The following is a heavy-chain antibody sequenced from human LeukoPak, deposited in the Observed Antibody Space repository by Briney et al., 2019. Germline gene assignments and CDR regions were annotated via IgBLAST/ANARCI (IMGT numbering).Heavy chain of an antibody. CDR1: GITFSSYA. Sequence: QPGGSLRLSCAASGITFSSYAMSWVRPAPGKGLELVSVVSASGFTSYADCVKRRFTISRDKSKNTVYLDMDTLRAEDTALYYCAKARTANDYGAGSFYKGFDSWGQGTLVTVSS. V-gene: IGHV3-23*01. CDR2: VSASGFT. J-gene: IGHJ4*02. CDR3: AKARTANDYGAGSFYKGFDS. D-gene: IGHD3-10*01.